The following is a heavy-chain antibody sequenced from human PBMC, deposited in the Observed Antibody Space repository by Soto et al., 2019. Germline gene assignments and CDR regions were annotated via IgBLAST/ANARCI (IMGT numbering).Heavy chain of an antibody. J-gene: IGHJ4*02. Sequence: SETLSLTCAVYDGSFSGYYWSCIRQPPGKGLEWLGEINHSGITAYNPSLKSRITISIDTSKKQFSLTLNSVTAADTAVYYCAIGPRMWLAGGGYWGQGTQVTVSS. CDR2: INHSGIT. CDR3: AIGPRMWLAGGGY. CDR1: DGSFSGYY. V-gene: IGHV4-34*01. D-gene: IGHD6-19*01.